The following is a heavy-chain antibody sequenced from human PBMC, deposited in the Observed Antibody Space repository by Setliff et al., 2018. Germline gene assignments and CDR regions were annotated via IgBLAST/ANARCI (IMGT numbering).Heavy chain of an antibody. CDR2: ISGSGGST. V-gene: IGHV3-23*01. CDR1: GFTFNNQA. Sequence: GGSLRLSCAASGFTFNNQAMSWVRQAPGKGLEWVSAISGSGGSTYYADSVRGRFTISRDNSKSTLYLQMNSLRADDTAVYYCARDGVYYAMDVWGQGTTVTVSS. CDR3: ARDGVYYAMDV. J-gene: IGHJ6*02.